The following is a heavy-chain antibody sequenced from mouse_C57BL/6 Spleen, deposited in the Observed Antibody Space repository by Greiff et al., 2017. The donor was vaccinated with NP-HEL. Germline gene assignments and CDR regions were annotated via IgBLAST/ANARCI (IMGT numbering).Heavy chain of an antibody. CDR3: ARYNWEVHFDY. CDR1: GYAFSSSW. Sequence: VQLQQSGPELVKPGASVKISCKASGYAFSSSWMNWVKQRPGKGLEWIGRIYPGDGDTNYNGKFKGKATLTADKSSSTAYMQLSSLTSEDSAVYFCARYNWEVHFDYWGQGTTLTVSS. V-gene: IGHV1-82*01. J-gene: IGHJ2*01. CDR2: IYPGDGDT. D-gene: IGHD4-1*02.